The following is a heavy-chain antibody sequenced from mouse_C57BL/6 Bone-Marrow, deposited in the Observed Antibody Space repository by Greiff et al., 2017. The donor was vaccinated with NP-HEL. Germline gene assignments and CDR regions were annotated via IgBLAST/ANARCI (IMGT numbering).Heavy chain of an antibody. V-gene: IGHV1-53*01. J-gene: IGHJ3*01. D-gene: IGHD2-3*01. Sequence: VQLQQPGTELVKPGASVKLSCKASGYTFTSYWMHWVKQRPGQGLEWIGNINPSNGGTNYNEKFKSKATLTGDKSSSTAYMQLSSLASEDSAVYYCGRWGGYYPAWFAYWGQGTLVTVSA. CDR3: GRWGGYYPAWFAY. CDR1: GYTFTSYW. CDR2: INPSNGGT.